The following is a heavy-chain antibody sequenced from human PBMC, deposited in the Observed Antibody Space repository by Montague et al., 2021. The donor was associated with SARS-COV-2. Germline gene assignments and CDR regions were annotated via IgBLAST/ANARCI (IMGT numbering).Heavy chain of an antibody. D-gene: IGHD4-23*01. CDR1: GGSFSDYY. V-gene: IGHV4-34*01. CDR2: INHSGTT. J-gene: IGHJ4*02. CDR3: ARRDLQTLTLIGLRGKSAIDY. Sequence: SETLSLTCAVYGGSFSDYYWTWIRQSPGKGLEWIAEINHSGTTNYNFNPSLRSRMTTSVDTSKIQFSLKLSTVTAAATGVYYCARRDLQTLTLIGLRGKSAIDYWGQGTLVTVSS.